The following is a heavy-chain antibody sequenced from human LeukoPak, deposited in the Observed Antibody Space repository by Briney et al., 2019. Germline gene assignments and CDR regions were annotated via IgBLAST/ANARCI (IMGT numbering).Heavy chain of an antibody. J-gene: IGHJ5*02. Sequence: PGGSLRLSCAVSGFTFSSYAMSWVRQAPGKGLEWVSSISGSGVSTYYADSVKGRFTVSRDNSKNTLYLQMNSLRAEDTAVYYCAKGEYSSGWRSWFDPWGQGTLDTVSS. D-gene: IGHD6-19*01. CDR3: AKGEYSSGWRSWFDP. V-gene: IGHV3-23*01. CDR1: GFTFSSYA. CDR2: ISGSGVST.